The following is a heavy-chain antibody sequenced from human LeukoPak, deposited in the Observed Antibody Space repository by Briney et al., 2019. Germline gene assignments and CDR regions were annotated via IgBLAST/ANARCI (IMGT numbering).Heavy chain of an antibody. D-gene: IGHD6-13*01. CDR2: ISGSGGST. Sequence: GGSLRLSCAASGFTFSSYGMSWVRQAPGKGLEWVSAISGSGGSTYYADSVKGRFTISRDNSKNTLYLQMNSLRAEDTAVYYCAKRGYSSSWYDYYFDYWGQGTLVTVSS. CDR1: GFTFSSYG. J-gene: IGHJ4*02. CDR3: AKRGYSSSWYDYYFDY. V-gene: IGHV3-23*01.